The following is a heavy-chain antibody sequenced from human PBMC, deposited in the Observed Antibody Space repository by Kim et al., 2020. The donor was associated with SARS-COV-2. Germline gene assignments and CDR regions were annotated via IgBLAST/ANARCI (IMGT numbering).Heavy chain of an antibody. CDR3: TTSGSYWYYFDY. D-gene: IGHD1-26*01. Sequence: EYAASVKGRFTISRDDSKSIAYLQMNSLKTEDTAVYYCTTSGSYWYYFDYWGQGTLVTVSS. V-gene: IGHV3-49*02. J-gene: IGHJ4*02.